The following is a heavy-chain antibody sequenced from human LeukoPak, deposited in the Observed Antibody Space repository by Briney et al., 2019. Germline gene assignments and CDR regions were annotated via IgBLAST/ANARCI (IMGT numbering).Heavy chain of an antibody. D-gene: IGHD5-24*01. CDR1: GGSISSYY. CDR2: LYYSGNT. V-gene: IGHV4-59*01. J-gene: IGHJ4*02. Sequence: MASETLSLTCTVSGGSISSYYWSWIRQPPGKGLEWIAYLYYSGNTNYSPSLKSRVTISVDTSKNQFSLKLTSVTAADTALYYCARVYGYNFYYFDYWGQGILVTVSS. CDR3: ARVYGYNFYYFDY.